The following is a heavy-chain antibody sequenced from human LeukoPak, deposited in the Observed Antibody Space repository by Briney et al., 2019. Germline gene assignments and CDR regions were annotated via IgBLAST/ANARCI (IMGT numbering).Heavy chain of an antibody. D-gene: IGHD6-13*01. J-gene: IGHJ4*02. CDR3: ARTRGGTRYSNSPPCDY. CDR2: INHSGST. Sequence: KPSETLSLTCAVYGGSFSGYYWSWIRQPPGKGLEWIGEINHSGSTNYNPSLKSRVTISVDTSKNQFSLKLSSVTAADTAVYYCARTRGGTRYSNSPPCDYWGQGTLVTVSS. V-gene: IGHV4-34*01. CDR1: GGSFSGYY.